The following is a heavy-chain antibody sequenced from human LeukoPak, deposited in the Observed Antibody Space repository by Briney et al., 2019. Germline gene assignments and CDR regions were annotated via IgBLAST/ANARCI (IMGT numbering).Heavy chain of an antibody. CDR2: VYSDVIT. V-gene: IGHV3-66*01. J-gene: IGHJ6*02. CDR3: ARERARALAYGMDV. Sequence: PGGALRLSCVVSGVTVSSNYMCWVRQAPGKGLEWVSIVYSDVITNYADSVKGRFTISRDNTKNTLYLQMNSLRSEDTAVYYCARERARALAYGMDVWGQGTTVTVSS. CDR1: GVTVSSNY.